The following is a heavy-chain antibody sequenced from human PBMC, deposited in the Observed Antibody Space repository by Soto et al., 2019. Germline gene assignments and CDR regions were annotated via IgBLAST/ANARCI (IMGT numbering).Heavy chain of an antibody. J-gene: IGHJ4*02. V-gene: IGHV3-23*01. Sequence: EVRLLESGGGLVQPGGSLRLSCAASGFTFSNYAMSWVRQAPGKGLEWVSSISATGLSRYYADSVKGRFTISRDNSKNTVYLQMNSLRAEDTAVHYCAQIRSTQIPSAGDFDYWGQGIPVAVSP. D-gene: IGHD6-13*01. CDR1: GFTFSNYA. CDR3: AQIRSTQIPSAGDFDY. CDR2: ISATGLSR.